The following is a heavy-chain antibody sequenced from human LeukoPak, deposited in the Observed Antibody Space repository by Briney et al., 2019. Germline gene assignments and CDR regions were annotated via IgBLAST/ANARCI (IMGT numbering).Heavy chain of an antibody. Sequence: GGSLRLSCAASGFTFSRYNMNWVRQAPGKGLEWVSSISSSSIYIYYADSMKGRFTISRDNAKNSLYLQMNSLRAEDTAVYYCARDPWEGAYYDLLTGYDAIDYWGQGTLVTVSS. CDR2: ISSSSIYI. CDR3: ARDPWEGAYYDLLTGYDAIDY. J-gene: IGHJ4*02. V-gene: IGHV3-21*01. D-gene: IGHD3-9*01. CDR1: GFTFSRYN.